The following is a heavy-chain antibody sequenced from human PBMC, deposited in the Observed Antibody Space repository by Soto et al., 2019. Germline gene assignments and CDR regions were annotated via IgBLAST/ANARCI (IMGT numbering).Heavy chain of an antibody. CDR1: GFTVSSNY. CDR2: IYSGGST. V-gene: IGHV3-66*01. Sequence: GGSLRLSCAVSGFTVSSNYMSWVRQAPGKGLEWVSVIYSGGSTYYADSVKGRFTISRDNSKNTLYLQMNSLRAEDTAVYYCAREGIRSPLYYWGQGTLVTVS. J-gene: IGHJ4*02. CDR3: AREGIRSPLYY. D-gene: IGHD4-17*01.